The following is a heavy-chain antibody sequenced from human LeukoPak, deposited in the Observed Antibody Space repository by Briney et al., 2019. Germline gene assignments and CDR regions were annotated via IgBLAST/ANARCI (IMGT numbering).Heavy chain of an antibody. J-gene: IGHJ4*02. V-gene: IGHV3-48*03. CDR1: GFTFDDYA. CDR2: ISSSGSTI. CDR3: ARDSSSSTDSHFDY. D-gene: IGHD6-13*01. Sequence: GGSLRLSCAASGFTFDDYAMNWVRQAPGKGLEWVSYISSSGSTIYYADSVKGRFTISRDNAKNSLYLQMNSLRAEDTAVYYCARDSSSSTDSHFDYWGQGTLVTVSS.